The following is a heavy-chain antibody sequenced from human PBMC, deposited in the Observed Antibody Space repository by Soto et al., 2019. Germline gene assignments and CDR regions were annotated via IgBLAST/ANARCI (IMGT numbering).Heavy chain of an antibody. CDR3: SRDSTGYGSVDY. Sequence: QVQLQESGPGLVKPSQTLSLTCTVSGGSISGGAYYWSWIRQHPEKGLEWIGYIYYSGTTYYNPSLYSRLTISVDTSKNQFSLKLSSVTVADTAVYYCSRDSTGYGSVDYWGQGTLVTVSS. CDR2: IYYSGTT. V-gene: IGHV4-31*03. CDR1: GGSISGGAYY. D-gene: IGHD3-10*01. J-gene: IGHJ4*02.